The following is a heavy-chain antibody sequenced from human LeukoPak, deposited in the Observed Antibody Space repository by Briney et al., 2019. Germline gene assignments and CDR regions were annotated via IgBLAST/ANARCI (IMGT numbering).Heavy chain of an antibody. CDR1: GGSISNHY. V-gene: IGHV4-59*11. CDR3: ARGGSGTYYNWVGWFDP. CDR2: IHYSGST. D-gene: IGHD3-10*01. J-gene: IGHJ5*02. Sequence: SETLSLTCTVSGGSISNHYWSWIRQPPGKGLEWIACIHYSGSTNYNPSLKSRVTISVDTSKNQFSLKLSSVTAADTAVYYCARGGSGTYYNWVGWFDPWGQGTLVTVSS.